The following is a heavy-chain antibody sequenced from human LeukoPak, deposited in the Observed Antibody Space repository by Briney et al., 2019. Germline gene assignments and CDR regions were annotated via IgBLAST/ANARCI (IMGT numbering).Heavy chain of an antibody. Sequence: SETLSLTCTVSGGSISRYYWSWIRQPPGKGLEWIRYIYYSGSTNYNPSLKSRVTISVDTSKNQFSLKLSSVTAADTAVYYCARDIVVVVAHRPYYYYYGMDVWGQGTTVTVSS. D-gene: IGHD2-15*01. CDR1: GGSISRYY. J-gene: IGHJ6*02. CDR2: IYYSGST. V-gene: IGHV4-59*12. CDR3: ARDIVVVVAHRPYYYYYGMDV.